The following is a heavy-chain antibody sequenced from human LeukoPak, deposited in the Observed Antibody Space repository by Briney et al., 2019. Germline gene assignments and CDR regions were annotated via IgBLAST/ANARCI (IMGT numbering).Heavy chain of an antibody. CDR1: RFTSDDFG. CDR3: AKETDN. V-gene: IGHV3-43*02. CDR2: ISADGTST. Sequence: PGGSLRLSXATSRFTSDDFGIHGVRQAPGKGLEGVCFISADGTSTFYAESVRGRFTISRDNSKNSIYLHMNSLRTEDTAFYYCAKETDNWGQGTLVTVSS. J-gene: IGHJ4*02.